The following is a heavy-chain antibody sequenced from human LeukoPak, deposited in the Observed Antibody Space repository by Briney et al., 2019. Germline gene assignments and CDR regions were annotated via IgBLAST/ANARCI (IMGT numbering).Heavy chain of an antibody. J-gene: IGHJ3*02. Sequence: PGGSLRLSCAASGFTVSSNYMSWVRQAPGMGLEWVSVLYSGSRTYYADSVKGRLPISRDNSKNTLYFQMNSLRAEDTAVYYCAGGGGIDAFDIWGQGTMVTVAS. CDR2: LYSGSRT. CDR1: GFTVSSNY. V-gene: IGHV3-53*01. CDR3: AGGGGIDAFDI. D-gene: IGHD3-16*01.